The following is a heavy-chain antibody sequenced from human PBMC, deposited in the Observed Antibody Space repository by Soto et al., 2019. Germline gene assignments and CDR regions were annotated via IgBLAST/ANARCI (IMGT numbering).Heavy chain of an antibody. CDR2: MNPNSGNT. D-gene: IGHD3-3*01. Sequence: QVQLVQSGAEVKKPGASVKVSCKASGYTFTSYDINWVRQATGQGLEWMGWMNPNSGNTGYAQKFQGRVTMTRNTSISTAYMELSSLRSEDTAVYYCARGPRENYDFWSGYPPPPYFDYWGQGTLVTVSS. J-gene: IGHJ4*02. V-gene: IGHV1-8*01. CDR1: GYTFTSYD. CDR3: ARGPRENYDFWSGYPPPPYFDY.